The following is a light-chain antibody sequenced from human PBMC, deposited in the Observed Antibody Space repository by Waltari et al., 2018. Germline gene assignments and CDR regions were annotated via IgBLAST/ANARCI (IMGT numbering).Light chain of an antibody. Sequence: DIQMTQSTSTLSASVGVRVTITCRASQSISSWLAWYQHKPGKAPKLLIYKASSLESGVPSRFSGSGSGTEFTLTISSLQPDDFATYYCQQYNSYLTWTFGQGTKVEIK. CDR3: QQYNSYLTWT. CDR2: KAS. CDR1: QSISSW. J-gene: IGKJ1*01. V-gene: IGKV1-5*03.